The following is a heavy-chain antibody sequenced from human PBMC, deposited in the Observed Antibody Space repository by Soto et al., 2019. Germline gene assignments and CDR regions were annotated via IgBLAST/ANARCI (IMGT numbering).Heavy chain of an antibody. D-gene: IGHD6-6*01. V-gene: IGHV4-31*03. Sequence: QLQLQESGPGLVKPSQTLSLTCSVSGGSISSGGYYWSWIRQHPGKGLEGIGYIYYSGTTYYNPSLKSRVTISVDTSKNQFSLMLTSVTAADTAVYYCARSSLPSKYYFDYWGQGTLVTVSS. J-gene: IGHJ4*02. CDR3: ARSSLPSKYYFDY. CDR1: GGSISSGGYY. CDR2: IYYSGTT.